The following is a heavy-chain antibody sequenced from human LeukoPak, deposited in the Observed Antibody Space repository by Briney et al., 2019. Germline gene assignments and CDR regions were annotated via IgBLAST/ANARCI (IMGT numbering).Heavy chain of an antibody. Sequence: PGGSLRLSCAASGFTFSSYSMNWVRQAPGKGLEWVSPISSSSSYIYYADSVKGRFTISRDNAKNSLYLQMNSLRAEDTAVYYCAKPFYSGYDSHFDYWGQGTLVTVSS. J-gene: IGHJ4*02. CDR1: GFTFSSYS. D-gene: IGHD5-12*01. CDR2: ISSSSSYI. CDR3: AKPFYSGYDSHFDY. V-gene: IGHV3-21*04.